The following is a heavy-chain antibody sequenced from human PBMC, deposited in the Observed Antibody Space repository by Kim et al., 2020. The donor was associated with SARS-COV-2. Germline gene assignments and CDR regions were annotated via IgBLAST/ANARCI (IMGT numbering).Heavy chain of an antibody. Sequence: SVEGRFTISRDNSKNTMYLQLISLRPEDTAVYYCAKETYYYDSSTYYPFDLWGRGAQVTVSS. D-gene: IGHD3-22*01. CDR3: AKETYYYDSSTYYPFDL. V-gene: IGHV3-30*02. J-gene: IGHJ4*02.